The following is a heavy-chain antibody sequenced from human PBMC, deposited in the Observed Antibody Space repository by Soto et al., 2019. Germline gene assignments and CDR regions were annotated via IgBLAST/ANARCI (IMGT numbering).Heavy chain of an antibody. J-gene: IGHJ6*02. Sequence: PXETLCLTCTVSGCSMSRSSYYWGWLRQPPGKGLECICSIYYCGSTYYSPTLKSRGTISVDTSKNQFSQKLSSVTSADKAVYYCASRTELRPGYYYGMDVWGQVTTVTVSS. CDR1: GCSMSRSSYY. CDR3: ASRTELRPGYYYGMDV. V-gene: IGHV4-39*01. CDR2: IYYCGST. D-gene: IGHD1-7*01.